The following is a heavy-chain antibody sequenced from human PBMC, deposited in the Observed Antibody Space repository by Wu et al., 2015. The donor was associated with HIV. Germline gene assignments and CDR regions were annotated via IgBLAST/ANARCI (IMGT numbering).Heavy chain of an antibody. D-gene: IGHD6-13*01. CDR1: GGTFSSYT. V-gene: IGHV1-18*01. Sequence: QVQLVQSGAEVKKPGSSVKVSCKASGGTFSSYTISWVRQAPGQGLEWMGWISAYNGNTNYAQKLQGRVTMTTDTSTSTAYMELRSLRSDDTAVYYCARDSSSWGGNAFDIWGQGTMVTVSS. J-gene: IGHJ3*02. CDR2: ISAYNGNT. CDR3: ARDSSSWGGNAFDI.